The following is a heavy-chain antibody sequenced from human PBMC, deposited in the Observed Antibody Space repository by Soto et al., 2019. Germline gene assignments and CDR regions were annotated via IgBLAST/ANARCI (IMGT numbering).Heavy chain of an antibody. V-gene: IGHV4-38-2*01. Sequence: PSETLSLTCAVSGYSISSGYYWGWIRQPPGKGLEWIGGIYHSGSTCYNPSLKSRVTISVDTSKNQFSLKLSSVTAADTAVYYCARGGAYIVATIGGDYWGQGTLVTVSS. J-gene: IGHJ4*02. D-gene: IGHD5-12*01. CDR2: IYHSGST. CDR3: ARGGAYIVATIGGDY. CDR1: GYSISSGYY.